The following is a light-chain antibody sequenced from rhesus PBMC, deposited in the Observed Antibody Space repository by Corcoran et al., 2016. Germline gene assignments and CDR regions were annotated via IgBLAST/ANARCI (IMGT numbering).Light chain of an antibody. CDR3: LQYNSNPPT. Sequence: DIQMTQSPSSLSASAGDRVTITCRASQGISTYLNWYQQNQGKAPKRLIYAASSLEIGVPSRFSGSGSGKEFALTISSPQPEDFGTYCCLQYNSNPPTFGQGTKGEIK. J-gene: IGKJ1*01. CDR1: QGISTY. V-gene: IGKV1-43*01. CDR2: AAS.